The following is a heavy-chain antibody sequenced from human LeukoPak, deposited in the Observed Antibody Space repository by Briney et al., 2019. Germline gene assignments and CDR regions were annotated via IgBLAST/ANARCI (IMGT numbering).Heavy chain of an antibody. CDR1: GFSFSRYG. Sequence: GGSLRLSCAASGFSFSRYGMKWVRQAPGKGLEWLSYIRSSDSTTYYADSVKGRFTISRDNAKDSLYLQMDSLRVEGTAVYYCAKRADSSAHSFDYWGQGTLVTVSS. CDR2: IRSSDSTT. CDR3: AKRADSSAHSFDY. J-gene: IGHJ4*02. D-gene: IGHD3-22*01. V-gene: IGHV3-48*04.